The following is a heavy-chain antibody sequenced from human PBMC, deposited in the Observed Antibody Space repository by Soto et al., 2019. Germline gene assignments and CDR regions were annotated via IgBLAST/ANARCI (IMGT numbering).Heavy chain of an antibody. CDR1: GFTFRSYS. CDR3: VRGRYGSEIH. CDR2: ISASTTSI. J-gene: IGHJ4*02. Sequence: GGSLRLSCAASGFTFRSYSMNWVRQAPGKGLDWISYISASTTSIYYADSVQGRFTISRDNAKNSLFLQMNSLRTEDTATYYCVRGRYGSEIHWGQGTKVTVSS. D-gene: IGHD3-10*01. V-gene: IGHV3-48*01.